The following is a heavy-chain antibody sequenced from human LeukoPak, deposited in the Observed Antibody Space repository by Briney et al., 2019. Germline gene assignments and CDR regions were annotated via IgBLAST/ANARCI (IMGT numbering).Heavy chain of an antibody. CDR3: ARAGYYGSGTFDY. CDR2: IYYSGST. Sequence: TSETLSLTCTVSGGSISSGDYYWSWIRQPPGKGLEWIGYIYYSGSTYYNPSLKSRVTISVDTSKNQFSLKLSSVTAADTAVYYCARAGYYGSGTFDYWGQGTLVTVSS. D-gene: IGHD3-10*01. V-gene: IGHV4-30-4*01. J-gene: IGHJ4*02. CDR1: GGSISSGDYY.